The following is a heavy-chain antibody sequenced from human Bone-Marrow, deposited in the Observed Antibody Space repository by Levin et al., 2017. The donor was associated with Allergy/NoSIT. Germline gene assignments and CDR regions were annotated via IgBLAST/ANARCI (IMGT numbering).Heavy chain of an antibody. CDR3: TSPGTYSYFDN. V-gene: IGHV3-48*03. Sequence: GGSLRLSCTASEFVFNIYEMNWVRQAPGKGLEWIAYIGSGANDTEYADSVKGRFTVSRDNAKKSLFLQMNTLGGDDTAVYYCTSPGTYSYFDNWGQGTLVTVSS. CDR1: EFVFNIYE. CDR2: IGSGANDT. D-gene: IGHD1-26*01. J-gene: IGHJ4*02.